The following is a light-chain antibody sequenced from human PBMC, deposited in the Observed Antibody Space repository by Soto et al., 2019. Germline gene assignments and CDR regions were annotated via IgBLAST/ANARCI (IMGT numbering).Light chain of an antibody. V-gene: IGKV1-12*01. CDR2: AAS. Sequence: ASQGISSWLAWYQQKPGKAPKLLIYAASSLQSGVPSRFSGSGPRTDFDLGLRSLQSYGFAIPYYEEAHRSARSVGGGTKVDIK. J-gene: IGKJ4*01. CDR3: EEAHRSARS. CDR1: QGISSW.